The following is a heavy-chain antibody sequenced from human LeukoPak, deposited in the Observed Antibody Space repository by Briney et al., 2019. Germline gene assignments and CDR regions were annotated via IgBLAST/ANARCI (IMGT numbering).Heavy chain of an antibody. D-gene: IGHD3-22*01. Sequence: SVKVSCKASGGTLSSYAISWVRQAPGQGLEWMGRIIPIFGTANYAQKFQGRVTITTDESTSTAYMELSSLRSEDTAVYYCARDRGMYYYDSSGYYSFDYWGQGTLVTVSS. J-gene: IGHJ4*02. CDR3: ARDRGMYYYDSSGYYSFDY. V-gene: IGHV1-69*05. CDR1: GGTLSSYA. CDR2: IIPIFGTA.